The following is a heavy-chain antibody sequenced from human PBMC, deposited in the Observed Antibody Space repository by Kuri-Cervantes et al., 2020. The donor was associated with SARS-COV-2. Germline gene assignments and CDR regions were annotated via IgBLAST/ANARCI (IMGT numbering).Heavy chain of an antibody. J-gene: IGHJ6*02. CDR1: GFTFSSYG. CDR3: AKALRIVVVPAALGSDYYYGMDV. V-gene: IGHV3-30*18. CDR2: ISYDGSNK. Sequence: LSLTCAASGFTFSSYGMRWVRQAPGKGLEWVAVISYDGSNKYYADSVKGRFTISRDNSKNTLYLQMNSLRAEDTAVYYCAKALRIVVVPAALGSDYYYGMDVWGQGTTVTVSS. D-gene: IGHD2-2*01.